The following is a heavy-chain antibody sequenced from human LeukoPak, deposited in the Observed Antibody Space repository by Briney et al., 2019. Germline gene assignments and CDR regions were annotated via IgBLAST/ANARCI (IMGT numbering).Heavy chain of an antibody. Sequence: GGSLRLSCAASGFTFSSYAMSWVRQAPGKGLEWVSAISGSGGSTYYADSVKGRFTISRDNSKNTLYLQMNSLRAEDTAVYYRAKDLGDGYNYFDYWGQGTLVTVSS. V-gene: IGHV3-23*01. J-gene: IGHJ4*02. CDR3: AKDLGDGYNYFDY. CDR1: GFTFSSYA. CDR2: ISGSGGST. D-gene: IGHD5-24*01.